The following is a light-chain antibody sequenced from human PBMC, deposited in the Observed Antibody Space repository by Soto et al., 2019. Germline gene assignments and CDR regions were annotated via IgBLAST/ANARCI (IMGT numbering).Light chain of an antibody. CDR1: RNINRK. CDR2: GAS. J-gene: IGKJ4*01. CDR3: QQYYDYPPLI. V-gene: IGKV3-15*01. Sequence: LVMTQSPAPLSVSPGERATLSCRASRNINRKLAWYQQKPGQAPRLLISGASTRSTAIPARFSGSGSGTEFTLTISRLQSEDFAVYYCQQYYDYPPLIFGGGTKVEIK.